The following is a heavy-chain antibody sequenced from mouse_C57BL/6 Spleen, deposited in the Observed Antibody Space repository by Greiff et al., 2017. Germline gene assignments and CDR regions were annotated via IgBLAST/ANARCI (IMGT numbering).Heavy chain of an antibody. CDR1: GYSITSGYY. Sequence: EVKVEESGPGLVKPSQSLSLTCSVTGYSITSGYYWNWIRQFPGNKLEWMGYISYDGSNNYNPSLKNRISITRDTSKNQFFLKLNSVTTEDTATYYCARDTITTVVAHWYFDVWGTGTTVTVSS. D-gene: IGHD1-1*01. V-gene: IGHV3-6*01. CDR2: ISYDGSN. J-gene: IGHJ1*03. CDR3: ARDTITTVVAHWYFDV.